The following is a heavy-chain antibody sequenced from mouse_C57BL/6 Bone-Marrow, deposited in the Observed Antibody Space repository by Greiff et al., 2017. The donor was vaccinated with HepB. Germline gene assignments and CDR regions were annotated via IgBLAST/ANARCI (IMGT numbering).Heavy chain of an antibody. Sequence: EVQLQQSGPELVKPGASVKIPCKASGYTFTDYNMDWVKQSHGKSLEWIGDINPNNGGTIYNQKFKGKATLTVDKSSSTAYMELRSLTSEDTAVYYCARRGQDYGFAYWGQGTRVTVSA. V-gene: IGHV1-18*01. D-gene: IGHD1-1*01. CDR3: ARRGQDYGFAY. CDR1: GYTFTDYN. J-gene: IGHJ3*01. CDR2: INPNNGGT.